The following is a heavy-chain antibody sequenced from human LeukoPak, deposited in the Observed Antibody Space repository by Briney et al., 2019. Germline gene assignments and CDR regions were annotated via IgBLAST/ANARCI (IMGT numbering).Heavy chain of an antibody. Sequence: GESLKISCQGFGYSFSDYWIGWVRQMPGKGLEWMGIIYPDDSETRYSPSFQGQVTISADKSISTAYLQWSSLRASDTAMYYCVIRYSGSYNDYWGQGTLVTVSS. CDR3: VIRYSGSYNDY. CDR1: GYSFSDYW. D-gene: IGHD1-26*01. V-gene: IGHV5-51*01. CDR2: IYPDDSET. J-gene: IGHJ4*02.